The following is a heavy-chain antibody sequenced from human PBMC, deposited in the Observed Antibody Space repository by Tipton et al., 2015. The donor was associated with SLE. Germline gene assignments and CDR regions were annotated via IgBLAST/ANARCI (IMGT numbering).Heavy chain of an antibody. CDR3: ARRGNYYDSSYYFDY. CDR1: GGSISSYY. J-gene: IGHJ4*02. D-gene: IGHD3-22*01. CDR2: IHNSGIT. V-gene: IGHV4-59*08. Sequence: TLSLTCTVSGGSISSYYWSWIRQPPGKGLEWIGYIHNSGITNFNPSLRSRVTISLDTSENHFSLKLSSVTAADTAVYYCARRGNYYDSSYYFDYWGQGTLVTVSS.